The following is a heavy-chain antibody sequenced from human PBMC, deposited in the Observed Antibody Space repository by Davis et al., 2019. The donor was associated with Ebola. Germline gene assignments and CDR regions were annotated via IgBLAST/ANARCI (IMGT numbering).Heavy chain of an antibody. V-gene: IGHV4-34*01. D-gene: IGHD3-16*02. CDR2: INHSGST. J-gene: IGHJ4*02. Sequence: MPSETLSLTCAVYGGSFSGYYWNWIRQPPGKGLKWIGEINHSGSTNYNPSLKSRVTISVDTSKNQFSLKLSSVTAADTAVYYCARSRDDYVWGSYRTAQKDTYYFDYWGQGTLVTVSS. CDR3: ARSRDDYVWGSYRTAQKDTYYFDY. CDR1: GGSFSGYY.